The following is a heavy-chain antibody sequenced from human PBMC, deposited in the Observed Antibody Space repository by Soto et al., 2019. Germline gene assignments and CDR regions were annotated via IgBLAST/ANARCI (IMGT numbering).Heavy chain of an antibody. CDR1: GGSISGINW. D-gene: IGHD3-10*01. CDR2: IYHSGST. CDR3: ARFGGGINV. Sequence: QVQLQESGPGLVKPSGTLSLTCAVSGGSISGINWWYWVRQPPGKGLEWIGEIYHSGSTHYNPSLKSRVTMSVDNSKNQFSLNLNSVTAADTAVYYCARFGGGINVCGQGTTVTVSS. J-gene: IGHJ6*02. V-gene: IGHV4-4*02.